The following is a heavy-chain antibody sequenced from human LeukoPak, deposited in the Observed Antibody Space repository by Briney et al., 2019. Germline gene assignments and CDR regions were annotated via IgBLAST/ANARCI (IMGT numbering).Heavy chain of an antibody. CDR2: ISSSGSTV. Sequence: GGSLRLSCAASGFTFSSYDMNWVRQAPGKGLEWVSYISSSGSTVYYADSVKGRFTISRDNAKNSLYLQMNSLRAEDTAVYYCAELGITMIGGVWGKGTTVTISS. D-gene: IGHD3-10*02. J-gene: IGHJ6*04. CDR1: GFTFSSYD. CDR3: AELGITMIGGV. V-gene: IGHV3-48*03.